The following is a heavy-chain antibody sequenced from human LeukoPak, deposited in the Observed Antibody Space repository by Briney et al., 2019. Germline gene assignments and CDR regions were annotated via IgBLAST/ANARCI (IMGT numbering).Heavy chain of an antibody. V-gene: IGHV3-30-3*01. CDR2: ISYDGSNK. CDR1: GFTFSSYA. J-gene: IGHJ6*02. Sequence: GGSLRLSCAASGFTFSSYAMHWVRQAPGKGLEWVAVISYDGSNKYYADSVKGRFTVSRDNSKNTLYLQMNSLRAEDTAVYYCARASSVTTNYYYYGMDVWGQGTTVTVSS. CDR3: ARASSVTTNYYYYGMDV. D-gene: IGHD4-17*01.